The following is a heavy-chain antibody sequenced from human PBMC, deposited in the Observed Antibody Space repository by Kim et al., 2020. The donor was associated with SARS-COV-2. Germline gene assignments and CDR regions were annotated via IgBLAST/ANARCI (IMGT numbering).Heavy chain of an antibody. J-gene: IGHJ3*02. V-gene: IGHV4-39*07. CDR2: IYYSGST. D-gene: IGHD6-13*01. CDR3: AGAHSSSFWGAFDI. CDR1: GGSSSSSSDY. Sequence: SETLSLTCTVSGGSSSSSSDYWGGSRQPPGKGLEWMGSIYYSGSTYYNPSLKSRVTISVDTSKNQFSLKLSSVTAADTAVYYCAGAHSSSFWGAFDIWGQGTMVTVSS.